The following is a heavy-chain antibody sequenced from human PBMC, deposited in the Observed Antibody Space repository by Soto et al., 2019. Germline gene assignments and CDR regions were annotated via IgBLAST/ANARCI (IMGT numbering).Heavy chain of an antibody. Sequence: PGGSLRLSCAASGFTFSNAWMNWVRQAPGKGLEWVGRIKSKTDGGTTDYAAPVKGRFTISRDDSKNTLYLQMNSLKTEDTAVYYCTTVKDIVVVVAATSDYYYGMDVWGQGTTVTVSS. V-gene: IGHV3-15*07. D-gene: IGHD2-15*01. CDR2: IKSKTDGGTT. J-gene: IGHJ6*02. CDR3: TTVKDIVVVVAATSDYYYGMDV. CDR1: GFTFSNAW.